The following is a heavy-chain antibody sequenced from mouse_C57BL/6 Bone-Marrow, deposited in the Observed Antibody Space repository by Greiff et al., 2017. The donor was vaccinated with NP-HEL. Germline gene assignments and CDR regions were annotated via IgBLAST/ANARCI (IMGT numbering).Heavy chain of an antibody. CDR2: IYPGDGDT. D-gene: IGHD1-1*01. CDR3: ARRGGVYGSSYPFAY. CDR1: GYAFSSYW. V-gene: IGHV1-80*01. Sequence: VKLQESGAELVKPGASVKISCKASGYAFSSYWMNWVKQRPGKGLEWIGQIYPGDGDTNYNGKFKGKATLTADKSSSTAYMQLSSLTSEDSAVYFCARRGGVYGSSYPFAYWGQGTLVTVSA. J-gene: IGHJ3*01.